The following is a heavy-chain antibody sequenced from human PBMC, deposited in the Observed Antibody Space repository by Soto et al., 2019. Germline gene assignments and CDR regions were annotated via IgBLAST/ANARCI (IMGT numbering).Heavy chain of an antibody. CDR2: IYSGGST. CDR1: GFTVSSNY. CDR3: ARDDFWSGYYKVY. D-gene: IGHD3-3*01. Sequence: EVQLVESGGGLVQPGGSLRLSCAASGFTVSSNYMSWVRQAPGKGLEWVSVIYSGGSTYYADSVKGRFTISRHNSKNTLYLQMNSLRAEDTAVYYCARDDFWSGYYKVYWGQGTLVTVSS. J-gene: IGHJ4*02. V-gene: IGHV3-53*04.